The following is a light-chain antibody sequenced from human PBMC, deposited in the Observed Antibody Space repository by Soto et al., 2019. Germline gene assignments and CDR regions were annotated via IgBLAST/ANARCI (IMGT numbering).Light chain of an antibody. CDR1: SSDVGGYNY. CDR3: SSYPSSRDVV. Sequence: QSALTQPASVSGSPGQSITISCTGTSSDVGGYNYVSWYQQHPGKAPKLMIYEVSNRPSGVSNRFSGSKSGNTASLTISGLQAEDEADYYCSSYPSSRDVVFGGGTKMTV. J-gene: IGLJ2*01. V-gene: IGLV2-14*01. CDR2: EVS.